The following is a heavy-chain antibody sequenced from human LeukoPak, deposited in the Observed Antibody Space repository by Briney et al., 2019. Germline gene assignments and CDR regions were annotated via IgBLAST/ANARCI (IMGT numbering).Heavy chain of an antibody. CDR1: GFTFSSYA. V-gene: IGHV3-23*01. D-gene: IGHD1-7*01. CDR3: AKEAGGPGAWNYGPTPARTDY. J-gene: IGHJ4*02. CDR2: ISGSGGST. Sequence: GGSLRLSCAASGFTFSSYAMSWVRQAPGKGLEWVSAISGSGGSTYYADSVKGRFTISRDNSKNTLYLQMNSLRAEDTAVYYCAKEAGGPGAWNYGPTPARTDYWGQGTLVTVSS.